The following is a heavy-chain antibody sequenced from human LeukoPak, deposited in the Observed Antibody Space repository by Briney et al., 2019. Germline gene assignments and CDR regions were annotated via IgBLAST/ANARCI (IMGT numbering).Heavy chain of an antibody. V-gene: IGHV1-69*04. Sequence: SVKLSCKASGGTFSSYAISWVRQAPGQGREWMGSIIPIPGIANYAQKFQGRVTITTDKSTSTAYMELSSLRSEDTAVYCCARESSSHGRWLPLPPYFDYWGQGTLVTVSS. CDR1: GGTFSSYA. CDR2: IIPIPGIA. CDR3: ARESSSHGRWLPLPPYFDY. J-gene: IGHJ4*02. D-gene: IGHD5-24*01.